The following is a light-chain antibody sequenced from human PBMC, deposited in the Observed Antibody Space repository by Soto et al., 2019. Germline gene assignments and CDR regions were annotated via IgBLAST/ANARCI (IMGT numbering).Light chain of an antibody. CDR1: SSNIGGNS. CDR2: EVT. CDR3: SSYTIKRSWV. Sequence: QSVMTQPPSVSAAPGQKVTISCSGSSSNIGGNSVSWYQQLPGTAPKLLIYEVTNRPSGVSDRFSGSKSGNTASLTISGLQPEDEANYYCSSYTIKRSWVFGGGTKLTVL. V-gene: IGLV1-51*01. J-gene: IGLJ3*02.